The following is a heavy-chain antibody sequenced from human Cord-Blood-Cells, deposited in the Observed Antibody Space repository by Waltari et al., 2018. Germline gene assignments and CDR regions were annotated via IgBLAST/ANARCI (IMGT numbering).Heavy chain of an antibody. Sequence: EVQLVESGGVVVQPGGSLRLSCAASGFTFDDYAMHWVRQAPGKGLEWVSLISWDGGSTYYADSVNGRFTSSRNNSKNSLYLQMNSLRAEDTALYYCARGGSGRDAFDIWGQGTMVTVSS. D-gene: IGHD3-10*01. CDR2: ISWDGGST. J-gene: IGHJ3*02. CDR3: ARGGSGRDAFDI. V-gene: IGHV3-43D*03. CDR1: GFTFDDYA.